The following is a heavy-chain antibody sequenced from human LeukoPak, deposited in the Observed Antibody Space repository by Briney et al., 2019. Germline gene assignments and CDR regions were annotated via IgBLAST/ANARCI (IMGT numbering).Heavy chain of an antibody. D-gene: IGHD1-14*01. Sequence: SETLSLTCTVSGGSISGYYWSWIRRPPGRGLEWIGYIYYTGITNYNPSLKSRVTISVDTSKNQFSLRLSSVTAADTAVYYCARGTMMVGPWGQGTLVTVSS. CDR1: GGSISGYY. CDR3: ARGTMMVGP. V-gene: IGHV4-59*01. J-gene: IGHJ5*02. CDR2: IYYTGIT.